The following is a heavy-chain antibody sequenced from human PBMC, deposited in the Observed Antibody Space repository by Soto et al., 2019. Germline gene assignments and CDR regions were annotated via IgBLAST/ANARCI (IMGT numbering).Heavy chain of an antibody. V-gene: IGHV1-69*06. Sequence: QMQLVQSGAEVKKPGSSVKVSCKASGGTLSSFINYPINWVRQAPGQVLEWMGGIVPNVGTVNYAQKFQGRVTITADKSTGTAYMELSSLRSADTARYYCARRDTSGFLRYFDNWGQGTLVTVSS. D-gene: IGHD3-3*01. CDR2: IVPNVGTV. CDR1: GGTLSSFINYP. J-gene: IGHJ4*02. CDR3: ARRDTSGFLRYFDN.